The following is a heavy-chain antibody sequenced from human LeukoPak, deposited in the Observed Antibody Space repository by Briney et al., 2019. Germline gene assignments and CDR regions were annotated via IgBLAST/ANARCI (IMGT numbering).Heavy chain of an antibody. D-gene: IGHD3-10*01. CDR2: ISGSGAMT. J-gene: IGHJ4*02. CDR3: AREGPMLRGVIGGKIDY. V-gene: IGHV3-23*01. CDR1: GFTLSNHA. Sequence: GGSLRLSCAASGFTLSNHAMIWVRQAPGKGLEWVSSISGSGAMTYYADSVKGRFTISRDNAMDRLYLQMNSLRAEDTAVYYCAREGPMLRGVIGGKIDYWGQGILVTVSS.